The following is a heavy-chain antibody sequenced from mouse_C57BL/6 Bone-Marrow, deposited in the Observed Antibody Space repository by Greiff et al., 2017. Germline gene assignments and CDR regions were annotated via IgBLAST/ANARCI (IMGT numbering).Heavy chain of an antibody. J-gene: IGHJ2*01. CDR3: ARHGHYSYGSGYYFDY. D-gene: IGHD1-1*01. V-gene: IGHV1-62-2*01. Sequence: QVQLQQSGAELVKPGASVKLSCKASGYTFTEYTIHWVKQRSGQGLEWIGWFYPGSGSIKYNEKFKDKATLTVDKSSSTVYMEFSRLTSDVSAVYFCARHGHYSYGSGYYFDYWGQGTTLTVSS. CDR2: FYPGSGSI. CDR1: GYTFTEYT.